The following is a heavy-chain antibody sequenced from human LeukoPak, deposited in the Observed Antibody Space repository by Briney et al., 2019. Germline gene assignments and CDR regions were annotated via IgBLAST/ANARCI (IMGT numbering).Heavy chain of an antibody. CDR2: IRSKTYGGTA. V-gene: IGHV3-49*04. J-gene: IGHJ4*02. Sequence: GQSLRLSCVASGFPFEDYAVSWVRQAPGKGLEWVGLIRSKTYGGTAEYGTSVKGRFTISREDPKSVAYLQTNALKTEDTGVYYCTRVGIAGRPGYWGQGTLVTVSS. CDR3: TRVGIAGRPGY. D-gene: IGHD6-6*01. CDR1: GFPFEDYA.